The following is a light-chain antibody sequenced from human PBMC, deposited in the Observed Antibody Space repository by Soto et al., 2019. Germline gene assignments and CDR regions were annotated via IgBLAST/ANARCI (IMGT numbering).Light chain of an antibody. J-gene: IGLJ2*01. CDR2: DVT. CDR1: SEVGSYSR. CDR3: GLYTLSDTVI. V-gene: IGLV2-18*01. Sequence: QSVLTQPPSVSGSPGHSVTISCTGTSEVGSYSRVSWYQQSPGTSPKLLIYDVTKRPLGVSDRFSGSKSGNTASLTISGLQTDDEADYYCGLYTLSDTVILGGGTKLTV.